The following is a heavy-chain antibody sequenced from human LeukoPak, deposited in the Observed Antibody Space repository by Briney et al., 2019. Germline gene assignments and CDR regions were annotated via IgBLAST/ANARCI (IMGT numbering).Heavy chain of an antibody. J-gene: IGHJ4*02. CDR3: AKAPYNSGTYYIYYFDS. D-gene: IGHD3-10*01. Sequence: GGSLRLSCAASGFTFSSYAISWVRQAPGKGLEWVSAISGSGGITYYADSAKGRFTISRDNSKNTLYLQMNSLRAEDTAVYYCAKAPYNSGTYYIYYFDSWGQGTLVTVSS. V-gene: IGHV3-23*01. CDR2: ISGSGGIT. CDR1: GFTFSSYA.